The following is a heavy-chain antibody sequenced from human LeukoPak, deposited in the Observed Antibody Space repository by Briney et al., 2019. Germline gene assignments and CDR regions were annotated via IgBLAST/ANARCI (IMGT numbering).Heavy chain of an antibody. CDR3: ARARIAALLLDY. J-gene: IGHJ4*02. D-gene: IGHD6-13*01. Sequence: GGSLRLSCAASGFIFSNYEMNWDRQTPGKGLEWVSYISDHGKSRNYVDSVKGRFAISRDNAKNSLYLQMNSLRVEDTAAYFCARARIAALLLDYWGQGSLVTVSS. CDR2: ISDHGKSR. CDR1: GFIFSNYE. V-gene: IGHV3-48*03.